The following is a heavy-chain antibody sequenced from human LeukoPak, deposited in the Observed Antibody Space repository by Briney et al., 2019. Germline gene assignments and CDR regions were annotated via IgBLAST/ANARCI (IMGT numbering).Heavy chain of an antibody. V-gene: IGHV5-51*01. Sequence: GESLKISCKGSGYSFSSYWIVWVRQMPGKGLEWMGIIYPGDSDTRYSPSFQGQVTISADKSISTAYLQWSSLKASDTAMYYCARPMYYYDSSGFSFDYWGQGTLVTVSS. J-gene: IGHJ4*02. CDR3: ARPMYYYDSSGFSFDY. D-gene: IGHD3-22*01. CDR1: GYSFSSYW. CDR2: IYPGDSDT.